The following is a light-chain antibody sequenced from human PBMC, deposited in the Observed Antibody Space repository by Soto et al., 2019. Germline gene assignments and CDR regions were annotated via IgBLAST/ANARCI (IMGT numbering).Light chain of an antibody. Sequence: SYELTQRPSVSVAPGQTATITCGGDNIGTKSVHWYQQKPGQAPVLVVHDDRDRPSGIPERFSGSNSGKTATLTISRVEAGDEADYYCQVWHSSTDNYVFGIGTKVTVL. CDR2: DDR. J-gene: IGLJ1*01. V-gene: IGLV3-21*02. CDR1: NIGTKS. CDR3: QVWHSSTDNYV.